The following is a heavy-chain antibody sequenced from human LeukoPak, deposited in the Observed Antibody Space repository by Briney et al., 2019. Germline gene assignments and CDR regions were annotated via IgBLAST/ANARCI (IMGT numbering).Heavy chain of an antibody. V-gene: IGHV4-4*09. CDR2: ISASGNT. CDR3: ARLTGGGSYWGYFDY. J-gene: IGHJ4*02. CDR1: GASIPSSYY. D-gene: IGHD1-26*01. Sequence: SETLSLTCTVSGASIPSSYYWSWIRQPPGRGLECIGYISASGNTNYNPSLKSRVTISVDTSKSQFSLNLSAVTAADTAIYYCARLTGGGSYWGYFDYWGQGNLVTVSS.